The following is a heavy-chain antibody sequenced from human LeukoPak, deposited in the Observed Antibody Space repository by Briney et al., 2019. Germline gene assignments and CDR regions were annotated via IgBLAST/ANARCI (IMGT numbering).Heavy chain of an antibody. CDR2: ISHSGTSI. Sequence: PGGSLRLSCVGSGFTFIDYYMSWIRQAPGQGLEWVSYISHSGTSIYYADSVKGRFTVSRDKAKRSVYLEMNSLRAEDTAVYYCARDKSDSGSYYKHWGQGTLVTVSS. CDR3: ARDKSDSGSYYKH. J-gene: IGHJ4*02. V-gene: IGHV3-11*01. D-gene: IGHD3-10*01. CDR1: GFTFIDYY.